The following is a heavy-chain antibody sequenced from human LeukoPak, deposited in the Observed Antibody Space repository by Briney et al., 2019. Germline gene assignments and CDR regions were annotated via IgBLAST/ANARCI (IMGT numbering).Heavy chain of an antibody. CDR1: GGTFSSYG. CDR3: ARVGASSSSWYYFDY. V-gene: IGHV1-69*04. J-gene: IGHJ4*02. CDR2: IIPILGIA. D-gene: IGHD6-13*01. Sequence: GSSVKVSCKASGGTFSSYGISWVRQAPGQGLEWMGRIIPILGIANYAQKFQGRVTITADRSTSAAYMELSNLRSEDTAVYYCARVGASSSSWYYFDYWGQGTLVTVSS.